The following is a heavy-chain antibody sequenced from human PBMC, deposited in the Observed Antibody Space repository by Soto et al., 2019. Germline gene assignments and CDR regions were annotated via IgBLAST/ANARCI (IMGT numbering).Heavy chain of an antibody. CDR1: GFTFSSYA. V-gene: IGHV3-30-3*01. CDR3: ARDPYYYDSSGGTFDY. Sequence: QVQLVESGGGVVQPGRSLRLSCAASGFTFSSYAMHWVRQAPGKGLEWVAVISYDGSNKYYADSVKGRFTISRDSSKNTLYLQMNSLRAEDTAVYYCARDPYYYDSSGGTFDYWGQGTLVTVSS. J-gene: IGHJ4*02. CDR2: ISYDGSNK. D-gene: IGHD3-22*01.